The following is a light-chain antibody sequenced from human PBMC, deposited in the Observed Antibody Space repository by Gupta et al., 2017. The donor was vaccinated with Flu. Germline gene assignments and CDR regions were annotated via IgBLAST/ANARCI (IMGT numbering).Light chain of an antibody. CDR2: GNK. V-gene: IGLV1-40*01. CDR1: SSNIGAGYD. J-gene: IGLJ3*02. Sequence: QSVLTQPPSVSGAPGQRVTISCTGSSSNIGAGYDVHWYQQLPGTAPKLLVYGNKNRPAGVPDRFSGSKSGTAASLAITGRQEEEEADYYCQSDDNYGNGVFGRGTKLTVL. CDR3: QSDDNYGNGV.